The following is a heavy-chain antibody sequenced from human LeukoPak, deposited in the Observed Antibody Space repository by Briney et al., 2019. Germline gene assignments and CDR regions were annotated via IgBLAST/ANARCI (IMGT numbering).Heavy chain of an antibody. CDR2: IYPGDSDT. CDR1: GYRFSGYW. J-gene: IGHJ4*02. CDR3: ARLLDSSRFDY. V-gene: IGHV5-51*01. D-gene: IGHD3-22*01. Sequence: GESLKISCHGSGYRFSGYWIAWVRQMPGKGLEWMGIIYPGDSDTRYSPSFQGQVTISADKFISAAYLQWSSLKASDTAIYYCARLLDSSRFDYWGQGSLVTVSS.